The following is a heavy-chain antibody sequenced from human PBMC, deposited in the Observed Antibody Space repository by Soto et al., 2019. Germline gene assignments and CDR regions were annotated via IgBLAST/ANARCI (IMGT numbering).Heavy chain of an antibody. CDR1: GGSIISGGYY. J-gene: IGHJ6*02. Sequence: SETLSLTCTVSGGSIISGGYYWSWIRQHPGKGLEWIGYTYYSGSTYYNPSLKSRVTISVDTSKNQFSLRLSSVTAADTAVYYCAREYDSSGYFPEPLHYGMDVWGQGTTVTVSS. V-gene: IGHV4-31*03. CDR2: TYYSGST. D-gene: IGHD3-22*01. CDR3: AREYDSSGYFPEPLHYGMDV.